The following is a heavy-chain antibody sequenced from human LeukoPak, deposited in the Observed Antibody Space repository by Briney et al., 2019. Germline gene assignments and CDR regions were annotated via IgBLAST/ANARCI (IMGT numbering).Heavy chain of an antibody. Sequence: PGGSLRLSCAASGFTFSSYWMSWVRQAPGKGLEWVANIKQDGSEKYYVDSVKGRFTISRDNAKNSLYLQMNSLRAEDTAVYYCARHRLRYFDWSKPTYFDYWGQGTLVTVSS. CDR2: IKQDGSEK. J-gene: IGHJ4*02. CDR1: GFTFSSYW. CDR3: ARHRLRYFDWSKPTYFDY. D-gene: IGHD3-9*01. V-gene: IGHV3-7*01.